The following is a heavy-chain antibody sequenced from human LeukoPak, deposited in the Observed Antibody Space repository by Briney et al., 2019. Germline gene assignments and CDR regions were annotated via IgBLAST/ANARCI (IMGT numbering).Heavy chain of an antibody. Sequence: SETLSVTCAVYGGSFSGYYWSWIRQPPGKGLEWIGEINHSGSTNYNPSLKSRVTISVDTSKNQFSLKLSSVTAADTAVYYCASGSSSSWHPDAFDIWGQGTMVTVSS. CDR1: GGSFSGYY. J-gene: IGHJ3*02. V-gene: IGHV4-34*01. CDR3: ASGSSSSWHPDAFDI. CDR2: INHSGST. D-gene: IGHD6-13*01.